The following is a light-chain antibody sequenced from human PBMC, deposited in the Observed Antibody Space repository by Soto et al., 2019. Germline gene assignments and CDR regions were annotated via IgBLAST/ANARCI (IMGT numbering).Light chain of an antibody. V-gene: IGKV3-20*01. CDR3: QHYGSSPPEFT. CDR2: GAY. CDR1: QSVSSNY. Sequence: EIVLTQSPGTLSLSPGERATLSCRASQSVSSNYLAWYQQRPGQAPRLLIFGAYYRAAGIPDRFSGSGSGTDFILTISRLEPEDFAVYYCQHYGSSPPEFTFGPGTKVDSK. J-gene: IGKJ3*01.